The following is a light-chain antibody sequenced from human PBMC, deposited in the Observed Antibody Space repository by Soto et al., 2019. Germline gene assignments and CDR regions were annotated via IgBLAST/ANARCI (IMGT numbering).Light chain of an antibody. CDR1: QSVSDN. Sequence: EIVMTQSPATLSVSPGERATLSYRAGQSVSDNLAWYQQRPGQAPRLLFYGASTRATGVPVRFSASGSGTEFTLTISSLQSEDFAVYYCQQYNHWPRGYTFGQGTKLEIK. V-gene: IGKV3-15*01. CDR2: GAS. J-gene: IGKJ2*01. CDR3: QQYNHWPRGYT.